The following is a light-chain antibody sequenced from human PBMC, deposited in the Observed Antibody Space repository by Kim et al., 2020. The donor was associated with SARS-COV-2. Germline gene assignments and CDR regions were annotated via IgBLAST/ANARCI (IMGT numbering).Light chain of an antibody. Sequence: SSELTKDPAVSVALGQTVRITCQGDSLRSYYATWYQQKPGQAPILVIYGKNNRPSGIPDRFSGSSSVNTASLTITGTQAGYEADYYCNSRDSNDNVVFGGGTKLTFL. CDR1: SLRSYY. CDR3: NSRDSNDNVV. V-gene: IGLV3-19*01. J-gene: IGLJ2*01. CDR2: GKN.